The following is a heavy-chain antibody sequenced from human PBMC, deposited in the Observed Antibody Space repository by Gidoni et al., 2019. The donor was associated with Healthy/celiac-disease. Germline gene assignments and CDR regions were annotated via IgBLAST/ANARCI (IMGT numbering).Heavy chain of an antibody. J-gene: IGHJ4*02. Sequence: EVQLVESGGGLVQPGGSLRLSCAASGFPVSSNYMSWVRQAPGTGLEWGSVIDSGGSTYYADSVKGRFTISRDNSKNTLYLQMNSLRAEDTAVYYCASRMGAAAATNLWGQGTLVTVSS. CDR1: GFPVSSNY. CDR2: IDSGGST. V-gene: IGHV3-66*01. D-gene: IGHD6-13*01. CDR3: ASRMGAAAATNL.